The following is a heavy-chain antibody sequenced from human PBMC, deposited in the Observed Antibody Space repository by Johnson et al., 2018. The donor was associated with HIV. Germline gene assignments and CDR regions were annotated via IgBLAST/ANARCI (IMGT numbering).Heavy chain of an antibody. CDR2: IWYDGSNK. CDR3: AKGGSSNDAFDI. Sequence: QVLLVESGGGVVQPGRSLRLSCAASGFTFSSYGMHWVRQAPGKGLEWVAVIWYDGSNKYYADSVKGRFTISRDNSKNTLYLQMNSLRAEDTAVYYCAKGGSSNDAFDIWGQGTMVTVSS. D-gene: IGHD6-13*01. CDR1: GFTFSSYG. J-gene: IGHJ3*02. V-gene: IGHV3-33*06.